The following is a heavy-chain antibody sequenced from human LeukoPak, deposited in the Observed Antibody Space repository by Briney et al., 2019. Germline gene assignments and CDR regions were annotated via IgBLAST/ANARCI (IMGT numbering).Heavy chain of an antibody. D-gene: IGHD3-10*01. CDR3: ARAYQGKARWFGELGYYFDY. CDR1: GYTFTGYY. CDR2: INPNSGGT. J-gene: IGHJ4*02. Sequence: GASVKVSCKASGYTFTGYYMHWVRQAPGQGLEWMGWINPNSGGTNYAQKFQGRVTMTRDTSISTAYMELSRLRSDDTAVYYCARAYQGKARWFGELGYYFDYWGQGTLVTVSS. V-gene: IGHV1-2*02.